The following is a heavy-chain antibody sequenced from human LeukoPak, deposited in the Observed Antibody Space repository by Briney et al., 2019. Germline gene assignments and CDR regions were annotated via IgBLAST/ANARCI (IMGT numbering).Heavy chain of an antibody. J-gene: IGHJ4*02. CDR2: INGYNVKT. D-gene: IGHD6-19*01. V-gene: IGHV1-18*04. Sequence: GASVKVSCKASGYTFTGYYMHWVRQAPGQGLEWMGWINGYNVKTIYAQKFQGRVTMTTDTSTSTAYMELKSLRSDDTAVYYCGRGYSSGWYEYWGQGTLVTVSS. CDR3: GRGYSSGWYEY. CDR1: GYTFTGYY.